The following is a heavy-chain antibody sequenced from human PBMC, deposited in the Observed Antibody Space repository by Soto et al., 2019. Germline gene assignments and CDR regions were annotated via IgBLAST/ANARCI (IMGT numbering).Heavy chain of an antibody. V-gene: IGHV4-34*01. CDR3: ASLYYYDSSGYYHNPQLGY. Sequence: PSETLSLTCAVYGGSSSGYYWSWIRQPPGKGLEWIGEINHSGSTNYNPSLKSRVTISVDTSKNQFSLKLSSVTAADTAVYYCASLYYYDSSGYYHNPQLGYWGQGTLVTVSS. CDR1: GGSSSGYY. J-gene: IGHJ4*02. D-gene: IGHD3-22*01. CDR2: INHSGST.